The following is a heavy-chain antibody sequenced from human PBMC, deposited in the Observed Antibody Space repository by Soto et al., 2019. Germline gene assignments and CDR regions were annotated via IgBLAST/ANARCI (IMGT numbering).Heavy chain of an antibody. CDR3: ARGDSNGWYFDY. V-gene: IGHV1-46*01. CDR2: INPSGGST. J-gene: IGHJ4*02. D-gene: IGHD6-19*01. Sequence: QVQLVQSGAEVKRPGASVKVSCKASGYRFTTYQMHWVRQAPGQGLEWMGTINPSGGSTSYAQRFQGRVTMTRDTSTSTVYVEVSSLRSEDTALYYCARGDSNGWYFDYWGQATLVTVSS. CDR1: GYRFTTYQ.